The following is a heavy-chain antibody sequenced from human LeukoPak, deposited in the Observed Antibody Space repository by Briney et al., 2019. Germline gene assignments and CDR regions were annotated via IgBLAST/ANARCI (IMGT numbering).Heavy chain of an antibody. CDR3: ARDSSGYSISYYYYYYMDV. V-gene: IGHV4-39*07. D-gene: IGHD3-22*01. CDR2: IYYSGRT. J-gene: IGHJ6*03. CDR1: GASISSSTYY. Sequence: SETLSLTCTVSGASISSSTYYWAWICQPPGKGLEWIGTIYYSGRTYYNPSLQSRVTISLDTSKSQFSLKLSSVTAADTAVYYCARDSSGYSISYYYYYYMDVWGKGTTVTVSS.